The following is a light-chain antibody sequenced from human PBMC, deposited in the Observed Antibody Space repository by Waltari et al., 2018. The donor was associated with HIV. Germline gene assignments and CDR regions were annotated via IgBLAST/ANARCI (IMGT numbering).Light chain of an antibody. V-gene: IGKV3-11*01. J-gene: IGKJ2*01. CDR2: DAS. CDR3: QQRSNWPPEYT. CDR1: QSVSSY. Sequence: IVLTQSPATLSLSPGERATRSCRASQSVSSYLAWYQQKPGQAPRLLIYDASNRATGIPARFSGSGSGTDFTLTISSLEPEDFAVYYCQQRSNWPPEYTFGQGTKLESK.